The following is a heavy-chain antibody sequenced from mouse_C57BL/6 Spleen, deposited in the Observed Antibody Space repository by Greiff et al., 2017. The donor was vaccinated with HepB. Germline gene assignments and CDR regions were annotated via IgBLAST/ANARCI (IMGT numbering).Heavy chain of an antibody. D-gene: IGHD1-1*01. V-gene: IGHV5-17*01. CDR1: GFTFSDYG. J-gene: IGHJ3*01. Sequence: VQLKESGGGLVKPGGSLKLSCAASGFTFSDYGMHWVRQAPEKGLEWVAYISSGSSTIYYADTVKGRFTISRDNAKNTLFLQMTSLRSEDTAMYYCARPGATVVERAWFAYWGQGTLVTVSA. CDR2: ISSGSSTI. CDR3: ARPGATVVERAWFAY.